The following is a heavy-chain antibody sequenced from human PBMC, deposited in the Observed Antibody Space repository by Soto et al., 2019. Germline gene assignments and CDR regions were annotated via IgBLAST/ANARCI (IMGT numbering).Heavy chain of an antibody. CDR1: GYTFTSYD. D-gene: IGHD6-6*01. V-gene: IGHV1-8*01. CDR3: ARGSYSSSSYYYYGMDV. J-gene: IGHJ6*02. CDR2: MNPNSGNT. Sequence: QVQLVQSGAEVKKPGASVKVSCKASGYTFTSYDINWVRQATGQGLEWMGWMNPNSGNTGYAQKFQGRVTMTRNTSISTAYMELRSLISEDTAVYYCARGSYSSSSYYYYGMDVWGQGTTVTVSS.